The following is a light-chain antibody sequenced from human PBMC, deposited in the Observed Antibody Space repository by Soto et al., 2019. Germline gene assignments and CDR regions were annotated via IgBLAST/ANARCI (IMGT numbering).Light chain of an antibody. CDR2: DVT. V-gene: IGLV2-11*01. Sequence: QSVLTQPRSVCGSPGQSVTISCTGTSSDVGGYNYVSWYQQHPGKAPKLIIFDVTKRPSGVPDRFSGSKSANTASLTISGLQAEDEADYYCCSYAGSYTVVFGGGTKLTVL. J-gene: IGLJ2*01. CDR1: SSDVGGYNY. CDR3: CSYAGSYTVV.